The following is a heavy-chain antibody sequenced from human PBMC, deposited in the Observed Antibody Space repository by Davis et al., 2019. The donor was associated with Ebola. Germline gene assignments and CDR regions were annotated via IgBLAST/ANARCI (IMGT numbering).Heavy chain of an antibody. CDR3: ARDLRGYYYYYGMDV. V-gene: IGHV1-69*13. D-gene: IGHD6-13*01. J-gene: IGHJ6*02. CDR2: IIPIFGTA. CDR1: GYTFPSYY. Sequence: AASVKVSCKASGYTFPSYYMHWVRQAPGQGLEWMGGIIPIFGTANYAQKFQGRVTITADESTSTAHMELSSLRSDDTAVYYCARDLRGYYYYYGMDVWGQGTTVTVSS.